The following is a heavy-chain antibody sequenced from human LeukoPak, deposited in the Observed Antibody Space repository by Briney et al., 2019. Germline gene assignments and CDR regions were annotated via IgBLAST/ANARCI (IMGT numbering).Heavy chain of an antibody. CDR3: ARDQTRFDP. Sequence: ASVKVSCKTSGYIFTNYGITWVRQAPGQGLEWMGWISAYNGDTNYAQKLQGRVAMTTDTSTTTAYMELRSLSSDDTAMYYCARDQTRFDPWGQGTLVTVSS. CDR2: ISAYNGDT. CDR1: GYIFTNYG. V-gene: IGHV1-18*01. D-gene: IGHD1-1*01. J-gene: IGHJ5*02.